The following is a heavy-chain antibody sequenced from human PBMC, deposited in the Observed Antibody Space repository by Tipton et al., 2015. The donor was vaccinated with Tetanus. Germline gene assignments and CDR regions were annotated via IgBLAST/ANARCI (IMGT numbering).Heavy chain of an antibody. CDR2: ISHSGTTI. CDR1: GFTFSVCY. V-gene: IGHV3-11*01. D-gene: IGHD1-7*01. Sequence: SGFTFSVCYMVWIRQAPGKGLEWLSFISHSGTTIYNADSGKGRFTISRDNAENSLYLQMNSLRAEDTDVYYCATRGGTISSLYSGLDVWGRGTTVTVSS. CDR3: ATRGGTISSLYSGLDV. J-gene: IGHJ6*02.